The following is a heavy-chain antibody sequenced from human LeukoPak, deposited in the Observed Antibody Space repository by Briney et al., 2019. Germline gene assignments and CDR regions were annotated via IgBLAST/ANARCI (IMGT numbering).Heavy chain of an antibody. J-gene: IGHJ4*02. CDR1: GFTFSIYS. CDR3: ARTVDTAMVTEYYFDY. CDR2: ISSSSYI. V-gene: IGHV3-21*01. Sequence: GGSLRLSCAASGFTFSIYSMNWVRQAPGKGPEWVSSISSSSYIYYADSVKGRFTISRDNAKNSLYLQMNSLRAEDTAVYYCARTVDTAMVTEYYFDYWGQGTLVTVSS. D-gene: IGHD5-18*01.